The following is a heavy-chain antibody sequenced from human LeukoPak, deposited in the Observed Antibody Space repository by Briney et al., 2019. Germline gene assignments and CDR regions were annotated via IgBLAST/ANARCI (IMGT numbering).Heavy chain of an antibody. J-gene: IGHJ4*02. CDR2: IKSKTDGGTT. CDR3: ARDGGYCSSTSCYEFDY. CDR1: GFTFSNAW. Sequence: GGSLRLSCAASGFTFSNAWMSWVRQAPGKGLEWVGRIKSKTDGGTTDYAAPVKGRFTISRDDSKNTLYLQMNSLKTEDTAVYYCARDGGYCSSTSCYEFDYWGQGTLVTVSS. D-gene: IGHD2-2*01. V-gene: IGHV3-15*01.